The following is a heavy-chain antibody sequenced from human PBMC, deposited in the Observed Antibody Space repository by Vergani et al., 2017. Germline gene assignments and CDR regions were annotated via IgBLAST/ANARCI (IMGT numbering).Heavy chain of an antibody. V-gene: IGHV4-61*02. CDR2: IYTSGTT. CDR3: ARGCRGFGGYAGWDWFDR. J-gene: IGHJ5*02. Sequence: QVQLQESGPGLVTPSQPLSLTCTFPGGPITSVNYYWSWTRPPAGKGLEWIGRIYTSGTTNYNPSLKSRVTISVDTSKNQFSLKLSSVTSADTAVYYCARGCRGFGGYAGWDWFDRWRQGTLITVSS. CDR1: GGPITSVNYY. D-gene: IGHD5-12*01.